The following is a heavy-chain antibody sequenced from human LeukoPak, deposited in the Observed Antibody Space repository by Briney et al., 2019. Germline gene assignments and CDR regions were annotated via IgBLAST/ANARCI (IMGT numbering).Heavy chain of an antibody. Sequence: SETLSLTCTVSGGSINNYFWSWIRQPPGKGLECIAYTYYSDSTNYKPSLKSRVTVSVDTSKNQFSLKLSSVTAADTAVYYCARFPGGAEYRHYYYMDVWGTGTTVTVSS. D-gene: IGHD1-14*01. CDR1: GGSINNYF. CDR2: TYYSDST. V-gene: IGHV4-59*01. CDR3: ARFPGGAEYRHYYYMDV. J-gene: IGHJ6*03.